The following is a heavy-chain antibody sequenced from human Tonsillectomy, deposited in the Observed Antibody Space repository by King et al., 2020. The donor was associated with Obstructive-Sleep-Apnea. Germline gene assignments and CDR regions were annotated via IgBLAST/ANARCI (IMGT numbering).Heavy chain of an antibody. D-gene: IGHD3-22*01. J-gene: IGHJ3*02. CDR3: AKRNRYYDSTGYYSGAFDI. Sequence: VQLVESGGGLVQPGGSLRLSCAASGFTFSSYAMNWVRQAPGKGLEWVSAISDSGGSTYYADSVKGRFTISRDNSTNTLYLQMNSLRAEDTAVYYCAKRNRYYDSTGYYSGAFDIWGQGTKGTVSS. CDR1: GFTFSSYA. V-gene: IGHV3-23*04. CDR2: ISDSGGST.